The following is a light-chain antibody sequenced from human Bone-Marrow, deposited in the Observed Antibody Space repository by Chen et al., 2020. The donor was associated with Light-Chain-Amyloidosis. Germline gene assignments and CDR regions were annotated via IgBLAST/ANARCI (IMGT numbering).Light chain of an antibody. CDR3: SSYTSSSAPVV. V-gene: IGLV2-14*03. CDR2: DVR. J-gene: IGLJ2*01. CDR1: SSDVGGYDY. Sequence: QSALTQPASVSASPGQSITLYCTGSSSDVGGYDYVSWYQQHPGKAPKLVIYDVRIRPSGVSNRFSGSKSGNTASLAISGLLTEDEAAYYCSSYTSSSAPVVFGGGTKLTVL.